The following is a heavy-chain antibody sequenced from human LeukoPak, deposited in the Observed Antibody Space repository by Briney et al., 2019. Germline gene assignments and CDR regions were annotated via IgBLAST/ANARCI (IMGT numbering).Heavy chain of an antibody. D-gene: IGHD2-15*01. V-gene: IGHV1-69*01. CDR2: IITIIGAA. CDR3: ERVFEGYCSGGSCYFFDY. CDR1: GGTFSSYA. Sequence: SVKVSCKASGGTFSSYAISWVRQAPGQGLEWMGGIITIIGAANYAQKFQGRVTITADESTSTAYMELSRLRSEDTAVYYCERVFEGYCSGGSCYFFDYWGQGTLVTVSS. J-gene: IGHJ4*02.